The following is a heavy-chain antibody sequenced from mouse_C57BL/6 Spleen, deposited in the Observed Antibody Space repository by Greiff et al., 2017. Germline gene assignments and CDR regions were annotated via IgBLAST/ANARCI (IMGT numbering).Heavy chain of an antibody. Sequence: EVQVVESGPGLVKPSQSLSLTCSVTGYSITSGYYWNWIRQFPGNKLEWMGYISYDGSNNYNPSLKNRISITRDTSKNQFFLKLNSVTTEDTATYYCAREEVYSWFAYWGQGTLVTVSA. CDR1: GYSITSGYY. J-gene: IGHJ3*01. CDR2: ISYDGSN. D-gene: IGHD1-1*01. V-gene: IGHV3-6*01. CDR3: AREEVYSWFAY.